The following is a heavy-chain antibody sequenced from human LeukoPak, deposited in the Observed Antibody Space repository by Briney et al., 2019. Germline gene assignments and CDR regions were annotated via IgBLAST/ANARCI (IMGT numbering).Heavy chain of an antibody. CDR3: ARDVGPTSSGWPNWFDP. Sequence: SETLSLTCAVSGGSISSGGYSWSWIRQPPGKGLEWIGYIYHSGSTYYNPSLKSRVTISVDRSKNQFSLKLSSVTAADTAVYYCARDVGPTSSGWPNWFDPWGQGTLVTVSS. CDR2: IYHSGST. J-gene: IGHJ5*02. V-gene: IGHV4-30-2*01. D-gene: IGHD6-19*01. CDR1: GGSISSGGYS.